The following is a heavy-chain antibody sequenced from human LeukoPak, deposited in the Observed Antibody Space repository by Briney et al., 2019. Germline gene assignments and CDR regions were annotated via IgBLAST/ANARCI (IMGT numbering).Heavy chain of an antibody. Sequence: GGSLRLSCAASGFTFSSYSMNWVRQAPGKGLEWVSSISSSSSYIYYADSVKGRFTISRDNAKNSLYLQMNSLRAEDTVVYYCARVRSLSGYSYGYDYWGQGTLVTVSS. CDR1: GFTFSSYS. J-gene: IGHJ4*02. D-gene: IGHD5-18*01. V-gene: IGHV3-21*01. CDR3: ARVRSLSGYSYGYDY. CDR2: ISSSSSYI.